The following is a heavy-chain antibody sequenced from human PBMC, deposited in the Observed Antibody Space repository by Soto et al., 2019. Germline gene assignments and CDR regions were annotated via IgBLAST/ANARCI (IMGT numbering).Heavy chain of an antibody. J-gene: IGHJ4*02. CDR2: ISAYNGNT. CDR1: GYTFTSYG. Sequence: ASVKVSCKASGYTFTSYGISWVRQAPGQGLEWMGWISAYNGNTNYAQKLQGRVTMTTDTSTSTAYMGLRSLRSDDTAVYYCARVYYYGSGSYYLSYDYWGQGTLVTVSS. V-gene: IGHV1-18*01. D-gene: IGHD3-10*01. CDR3: ARVYYYGSGSYYLSYDY.